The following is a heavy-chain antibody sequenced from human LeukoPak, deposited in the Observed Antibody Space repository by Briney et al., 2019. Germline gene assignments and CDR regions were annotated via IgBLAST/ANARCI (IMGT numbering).Heavy chain of an antibody. V-gene: IGHV3-48*03. D-gene: IGHD2-21*02. CDR2: ISSSGSTI. CDR1: GFTFSSYE. Sequence: PGGSLRLSCAASGFTFSSYEMNWVRQAPGKGLEWGSYISSSGSTIYYADSVKGRFTIPRDNAKNTLYLQMNTQSGEDRRVYYCARDRVVVTAIQNRYFDYWGQGTLVTVSS. J-gene: IGHJ4*02. CDR3: ARDRVVVTAIQNRYFDY.